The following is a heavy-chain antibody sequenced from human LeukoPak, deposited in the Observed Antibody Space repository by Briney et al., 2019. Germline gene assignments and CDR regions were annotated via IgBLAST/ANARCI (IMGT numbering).Heavy chain of an antibody. CDR2: IYTSGST. J-gene: IGHJ4*02. CDR1: GGSISSGSYY. Sequence: PSETLSLTCTVSGGSISSGSYYWSWIRQPAGKGLEWIGRIYTSGSTNYNPSLKSRVTISVDTSKNQFSLKLSSVTAADTAVYYCAREHYSSIAALYYFDYWGQGTLVTVSS. D-gene: IGHD6-6*01. V-gene: IGHV4-61*02. CDR3: AREHYSSIAALYYFDY.